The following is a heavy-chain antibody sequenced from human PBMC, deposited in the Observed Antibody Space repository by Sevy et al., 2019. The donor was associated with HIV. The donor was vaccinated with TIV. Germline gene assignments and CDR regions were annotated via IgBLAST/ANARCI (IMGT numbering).Heavy chain of an antibody. V-gene: IGHV1-18*01. Sequence: ASVKVSCKASGYTFTSYGISWVRQAPGQGLEWMGWISAYNGNTNYAQKLQGRVTMTTDTSKSTAYMELRSLRSDDTAVYYCARDPKYYYASSGYYSGAFDIWGQGTMVTVSS. CDR3: ARDPKYYYASSGYYSGAFDI. CDR2: ISAYNGNT. CDR1: GYTFTSYG. D-gene: IGHD3-22*01. J-gene: IGHJ3*02.